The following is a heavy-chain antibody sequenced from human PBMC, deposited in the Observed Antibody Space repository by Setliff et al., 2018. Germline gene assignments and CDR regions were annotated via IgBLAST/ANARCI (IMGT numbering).Heavy chain of an antibody. J-gene: IGHJ6*03. CDR1: GYTFTTYA. V-gene: IGHV7-4-1*02. CDR2: TNTNTGNP. CDR3: GRASRFGTIVYRGDYYMDV. Sequence: ASVKVSCKASGYTFTTYAMGWMRQAPGQGLEWMGWTNTNTGNPSYAQGFTGRFVFSLDTSVSTAYLQINSLEAEDSAVYYCGRASRFGTIVYRGDYYMDVWGKGTTVTVSS. D-gene: IGHD3-10*01.